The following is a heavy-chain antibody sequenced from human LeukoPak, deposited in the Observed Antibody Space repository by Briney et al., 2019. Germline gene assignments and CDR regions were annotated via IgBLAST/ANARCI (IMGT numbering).Heavy chain of an antibody. J-gene: IGHJ4*02. CDR3: ARDHVEPGVILDY. CDR2: INQDGSEK. V-gene: IGHV3-7*05. CDR1: GFTFSSYA. D-gene: IGHD1-14*01. Sequence: GGSLRLSCAASGFTFSSYAMSWVRQAPGKGLEWVANINQDGSEKYYVDSVKGRFTISRDNARNSLHLQLNSLRAEDTAVYYCARDHVEPGVILDYWGQGTLVTVSS.